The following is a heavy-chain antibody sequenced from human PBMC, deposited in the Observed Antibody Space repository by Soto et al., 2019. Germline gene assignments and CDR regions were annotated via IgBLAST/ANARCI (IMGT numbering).Heavy chain of an antibody. J-gene: IGHJ4*02. V-gene: IGHV4-34*01. D-gene: IGHD2-15*01. CDR1: GGAFSGYY. Sequence: SETLSLTCAVYGGAFSGYYWSWIRQPPGKGLEWIGEINHSGSTNYNPSLKSRVTISVDTSKNQFSLKLSSVTAADTAVYYCARGRAGYSDYWGQGTLVTVSS. CDR3: ARGRAGYSDY. CDR2: INHSGST.